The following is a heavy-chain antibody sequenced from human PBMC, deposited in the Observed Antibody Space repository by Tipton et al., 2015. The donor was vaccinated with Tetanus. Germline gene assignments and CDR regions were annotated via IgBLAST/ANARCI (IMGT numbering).Heavy chain of an antibody. D-gene: IGHD4/OR15-4a*01. CDR3: ARHPGSSDYGGAFDI. J-gene: IGHJ3*02. CDR1: GGSISSGGYY. Sequence: TLSLTCTVSGGSISSGGYYWSWIRQHPGKGLEWIGYIYYSGSTYYNPSLKSRVTISVDTSKNQFSLKLSSVTAADTAVYYCARHPGSSDYGGAFDIWGQGTMVTVSS. V-gene: IGHV4-31*03. CDR2: IYYSGST.